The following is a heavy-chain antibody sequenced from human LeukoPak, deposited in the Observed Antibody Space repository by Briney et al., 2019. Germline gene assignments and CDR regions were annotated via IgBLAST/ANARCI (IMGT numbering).Heavy chain of an antibody. D-gene: IGHD2-8*01. CDR1: GGTFSNYA. Sequence: GASVKVSCKASGGTFSNYAISWVRQAPGQGLEWMGGIIPIFGTANYAQKFQGRVTITADESTSTAYMELSSLRSEDTAVYYCATNVHLYSSCFDYWGQGTLVTVSS. CDR2: IIPIFGTA. J-gene: IGHJ4*02. V-gene: IGHV1-69*13. CDR3: ATNVHLYSSCFDY.